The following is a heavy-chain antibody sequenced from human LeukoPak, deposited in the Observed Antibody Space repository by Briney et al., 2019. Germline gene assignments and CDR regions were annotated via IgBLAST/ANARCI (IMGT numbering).Heavy chain of an antibody. CDR1: GFTFDDYA. V-gene: IGHV3-43*02. CDR2: MSGDGGST. Sequence: GGSLRLSCAASGFTFDDYAMHWVRQAPGKGLEWVSLMSGDGGSTYYADSVKGRFTISRDNSKNSLYLQMNSLRTEDTALYYCAKDMWRFGELDYDYWGQGTLVTVSS. J-gene: IGHJ4*02. D-gene: IGHD3-10*01. CDR3: AKDMWRFGELDYDY.